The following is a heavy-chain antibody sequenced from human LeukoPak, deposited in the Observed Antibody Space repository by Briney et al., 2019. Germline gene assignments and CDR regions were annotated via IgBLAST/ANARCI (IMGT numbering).Heavy chain of an antibody. CDR2: IYYSGST. CDR1: GGPISSGDCY. J-gene: IGHJ4*02. V-gene: IGHV4-30-4*08. CDR3: AREGRTRAY. Sequence: SETLSLTCTVSGGPISSGDCYWSWIRQPPGKGLEWIGYIYYSGSTYYNPSLKSRVTISVDTSKNQFSLKLSSVTAADTAVYYCAREGRTRAYWGQGTLVTVSS. D-gene: IGHD1-14*01.